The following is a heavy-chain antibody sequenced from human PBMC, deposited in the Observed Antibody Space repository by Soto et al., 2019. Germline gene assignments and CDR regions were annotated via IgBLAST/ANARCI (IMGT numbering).Heavy chain of an antibody. V-gene: IGHV3-30*03. CDR1: GFPFTTYG. D-gene: IGHD3-10*01. CDR3: VGGQYYFDS. CDR2: ISYDGSNK. Sequence: QVQLVESGGGVVQPGRSLRLSCAASGFPFTTYGMHWVREGPGKGLEWVAVISYDGSNKYYADSVKGRFTISRDNSKNPLYLQMNSLRPEDTALYYCVGGQYYFDSRGQGTLVTVSP. J-gene: IGHJ4*02.